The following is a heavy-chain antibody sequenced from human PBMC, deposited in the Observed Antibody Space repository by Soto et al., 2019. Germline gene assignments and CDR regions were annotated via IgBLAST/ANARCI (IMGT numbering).Heavy chain of an antibody. D-gene: IGHD3-3*01. CDR3: ARKGVAFDY. CDR2: ISTTSSSI. Sequence: GGSLRLSCAASGFTFSSYSMNWVHQAPGKGLEWISYISTTSSSIYYADSVEGRFTISRDNAKNSLFLQMNSLRDEDTAVYYCARKGVAFDYWGQGALVTVSS. J-gene: IGHJ4*02. V-gene: IGHV3-48*02. CDR1: GFTFSSYS.